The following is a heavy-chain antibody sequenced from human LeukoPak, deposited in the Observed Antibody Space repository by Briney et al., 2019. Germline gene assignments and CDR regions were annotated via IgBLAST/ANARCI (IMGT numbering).Heavy chain of an antibody. CDR2: IYSGGST. CDR1: GLTVSSNY. CDR3: ATLDGGSYLFDY. Sequence: PGGSLRLSCAASGLTVSSNYMSWVRQAPGKGLEWVSVIYSGGSTYYADSVKGRFTISRDNSKNTLYLQMNSLRAEDTAVYYCATLDGGSYLFDYWGQGTLVTVSS. J-gene: IGHJ4*02. V-gene: IGHV3-53*01. D-gene: IGHD1-26*01.